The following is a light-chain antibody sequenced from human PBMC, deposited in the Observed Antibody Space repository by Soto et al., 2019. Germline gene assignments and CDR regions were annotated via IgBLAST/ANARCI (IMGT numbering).Light chain of an antibody. CDR3: QQYYNLLT. CDR1: QDISNY. Sequence: DIQMTQSPSSLSASVGDRVTITCQASQDISNYLNWYQQKPGKAPKLLIYDASKLETGVPSRFSGSGSRTDFTFTIRSLQPEDFATYYRQQYYNLLTFGGGNKVEIK. J-gene: IGKJ4*01. CDR2: DAS. V-gene: IGKV1-33*01.